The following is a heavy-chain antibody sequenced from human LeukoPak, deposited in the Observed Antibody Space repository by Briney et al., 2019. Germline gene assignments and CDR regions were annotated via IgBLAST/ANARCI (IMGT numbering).Heavy chain of an antibody. D-gene: IGHD3-22*01. Sequence: SGGSLRLSCAASGFRFNNYGIHWVRQAPGKGLEWVAVTWYDGSNKYYADSVRDRFTVSRDSSKNTVYLQMNSLRVEDTAVYYCVKDEVYLDSGGYPTPDTTLDYWGQGTLVTVSS. CDR3: VKDEVYLDSGGYPTPDTTLDY. J-gene: IGHJ4*02. V-gene: IGHV3-33*06. CDR1: GFRFNNYG. CDR2: TWYDGSNK.